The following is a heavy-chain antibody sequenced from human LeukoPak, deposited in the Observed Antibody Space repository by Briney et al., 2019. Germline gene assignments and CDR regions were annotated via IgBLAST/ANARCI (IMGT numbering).Heavy chain of an antibody. CDR3: AKDQEWLASRGGAFDI. CDR1: GFTFSSYG. D-gene: IGHD3-3*01. J-gene: IGHJ3*02. CDR2: ISYDGSNK. V-gene: IGHV3-30*18. Sequence: GGSLRLSCAASGFTFSSYGMHWVRQAPGKGLEWVAVISYDGSNKYYADSVRGRFTISRDNSKNTLYLQMNSLRAEDTAVYYCAKDQEWLASRGGAFDIWGQGTMVTVSS.